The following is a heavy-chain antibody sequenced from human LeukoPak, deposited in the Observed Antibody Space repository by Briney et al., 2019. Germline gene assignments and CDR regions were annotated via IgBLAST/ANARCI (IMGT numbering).Heavy chain of an antibody. J-gene: IGHJ4*02. V-gene: IGHV5-51*01. CDR1: GYSFTSYW. D-gene: IGHD4-17*01. CDR2: IYPGDSDT. Sequence: GESLKISCKGSGYSFTSYWIGWVRQMPGKGLEWMGIIYPGDSDTRYSPSFQGQVTISVDKSISTAYLQWSSLKASDTAMYYCARRDQYGDYVAFFDYWGQGTLVTVSS. CDR3: ARRDQYGDYVAFFDY.